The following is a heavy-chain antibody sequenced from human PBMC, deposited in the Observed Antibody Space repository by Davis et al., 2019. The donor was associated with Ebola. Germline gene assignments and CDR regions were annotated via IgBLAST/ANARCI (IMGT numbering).Heavy chain of an antibody. CDR3: ARELGYCSSTSCYENYYYYGMDV. Sequence: PGGSLRLSCAASGFTFSSYAMHWVRQAPGKGLEWVAVISYDGSNKYYADSVKGRFTISRDNSKNTLYLQMNSLRAEDTAVYYCARELGYCSSTSCYENYYYYGMDVWGQGTTVTVSS. CDR2: ISYDGSNK. D-gene: IGHD2-2*01. CDR1: GFTFSSYA. J-gene: IGHJ6*02. V-gene: IGHV3-30-3*01.